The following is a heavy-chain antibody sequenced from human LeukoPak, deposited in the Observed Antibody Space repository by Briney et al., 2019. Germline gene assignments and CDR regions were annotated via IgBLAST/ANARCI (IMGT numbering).Heavy chain of an antibody. V-gene: IGHV4-4*07. Sequence: SETLSLICTLSSGSLSSSYWSWIRQPAGKGLEWIGRIYTSGSTNYNPSLKSRVAMSVDTSKNQFSLDLTSVTAADAAVYYCARDCSGGTCYLGVLDYWGQGILVTVSS. J-gene: IGHJ4*02. CDR3: ARDCSGGTCYLGVLDY. D-gene: IGHD2-15*01. CDR1: SGSLSSSY. CDR2: IYTSGST.